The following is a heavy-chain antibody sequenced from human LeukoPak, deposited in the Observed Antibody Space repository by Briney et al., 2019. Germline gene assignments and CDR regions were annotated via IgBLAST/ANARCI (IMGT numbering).Heavy chain of an antibody. D-gene: IGHD2-2*01. CDR1: GGSISSSSYY. CDR2: IYYSGST. V-gene: IGHV4-39*01. J-gene: IGHJ4*02. Sequence: SETLSLTCTVSGGSISSSSYYWGWIRQPPGKGLEWIGSIYYSGSTYYNPSLKSRVTISVDTSKNQFSLKLSSVTAADTAVYYCARRGPQLRWDYWGQGTLVTVSS. CDR3: ARRGPQLRWDY.